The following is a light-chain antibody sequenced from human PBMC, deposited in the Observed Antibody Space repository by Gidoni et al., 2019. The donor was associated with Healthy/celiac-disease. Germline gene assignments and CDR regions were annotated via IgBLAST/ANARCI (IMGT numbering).Light chain of an antibody. Sequence: DIVMTQSRDSLAVALGERATVNCKSSQSVLYSPNNKNYLAWYQQKPGQPPKLLIYWASTRESGVPDRFSGSGSGTDFTLTISSLQAEDVAVYYCQQCYSTPRTFGQGTKVEIK. V-gene: IGKV4-1*01. CDR1: QSVLYSPNNKNY. CDR3: QQCYSTPRT. J-gene: IGKJ1*01. CDR2: WAS.